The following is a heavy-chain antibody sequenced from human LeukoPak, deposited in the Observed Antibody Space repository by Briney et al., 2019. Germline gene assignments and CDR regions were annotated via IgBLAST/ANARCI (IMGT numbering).Heavy chain of an antibody. V-gene: IGHV3-33*08. CDR1: GFTFSSYG. CDR2: IWYDGSNK. J-gene: IGHJ5*02. D-gene: IGHD1-26*01. CDR3: ATDWELQPLFDR. Sequence: GGSLRLSCVASGFTFSSYGMQWVRQAPGKGLEWVAVIWYDGSNKYYADSVKGRFTISRDNSKNTLYLQMNSLRAEDTAVYYCATDWELQPLFDRWGQGTLVTVSS.